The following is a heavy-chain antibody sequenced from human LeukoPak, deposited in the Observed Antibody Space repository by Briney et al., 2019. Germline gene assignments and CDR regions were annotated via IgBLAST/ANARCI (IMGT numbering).Heavy chain of an antibody. Sequence: PSETLSLTCTVSGGSISSSNWWSWVRQPPGKGLEWIGEIYHSGSTNYNPFLKSRVTISVDKSKNQFSLKLSSVTAADTAVYYCARVGAQTPGAFDIWGQGTMVTVSS. D-gene: IGHD1-26*01. CDR2: IYHSGST. V-gene: IGHV4-4*02. J-gene: IGHJ3*02. CDR3: ARVGAQTPGAFDI. CDR1: GGSISSSNW.